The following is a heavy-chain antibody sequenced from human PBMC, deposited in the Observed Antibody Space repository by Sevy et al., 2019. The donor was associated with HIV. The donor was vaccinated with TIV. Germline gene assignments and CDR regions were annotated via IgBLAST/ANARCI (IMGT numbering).Heavy chain of an antibody. CDR3: ARDFTVFGVVSGIDY. D-gene: IGHD3-3*01. J-gene: IGHJ4*02. CDR1: GFTFRTYC. Sequence: GGSLRLSCAASGFTFRTYCMNWVRQAPGKGLEWLSSISHDSRYIYYSDSVKGRFTISRANAKNFLFLQMNNLRVEDTAIYYCARDFTVFGVVSGIDYWGQGNLVTVSS. V-gene: IGHV3-21*04. CDR2: ISHDSRYI.